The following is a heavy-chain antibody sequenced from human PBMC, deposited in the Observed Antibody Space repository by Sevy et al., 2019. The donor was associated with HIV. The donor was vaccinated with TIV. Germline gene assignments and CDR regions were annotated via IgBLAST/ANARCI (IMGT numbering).Heavy chain of an antibody. CDR1: GYTFNTYR. CDR2: ISPHNGDT. CDR3: ASAYCSGGRCYSLAY. Sequence: ASVKVSCKVSGYTFNTYRLTWVRQAPGQGLEWMGWISPHNGDTNYAQKLQGRVTMITDTSTSTAYMELRSLRSDDTAVYYCASAYCSGGRCYSLAYWGQGTLVTVSS. V-gene: IGHV1-18*01. D-gene: IGHD2-15*01. J-gene: IGHJ4*02.